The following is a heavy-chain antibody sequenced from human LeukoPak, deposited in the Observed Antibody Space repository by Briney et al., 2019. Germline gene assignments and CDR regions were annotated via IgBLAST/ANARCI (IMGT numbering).Heavy chain of an antibody. J-gene: IGHJ4*02. Sequence: KPSETLSLTCTVSGGSISSSSYYWGWIRQPPGKGLEWIGSIYYSGSTYYNPSPKSRVTISVDTSKNQFSLKLSSVTAADTAVYYCARPYSSGARVDYWGQGTLVTASS. V-gene: IGHV4-39*01. D-gene: IGHD6-19*01. CDR1: GGSISSSSYY. CDR2: IYYSGST. CDR3: ARPYSSGARVDY.